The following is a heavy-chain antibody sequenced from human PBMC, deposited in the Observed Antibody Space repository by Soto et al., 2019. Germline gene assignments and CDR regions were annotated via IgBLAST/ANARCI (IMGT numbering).Heavy chain of an antibody. J-gene: IGHJ5*02. CDR3: ARGLVCAS. D-gene: IGHD1-26*01. CDR1: GETLTSCA. Sequence: VKVYSRYSGETLTSCARKWVRQATGQGLEWMGWMNPNSGNTGYAQKFQGRVTMTRNTSISTAYMELSSLRSEDAAVDYCARGLVCASWGKGTLVTGSS. CDR2: MNPNSGNT. V-gene: IGHV1-8*01.